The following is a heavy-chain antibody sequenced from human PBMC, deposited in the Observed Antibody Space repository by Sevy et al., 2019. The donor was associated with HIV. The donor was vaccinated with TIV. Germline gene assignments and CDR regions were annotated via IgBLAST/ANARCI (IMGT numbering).Heavy chain of an antibody. Sequence: SETLSLTCTVSGGSVSSGSYYWSWIRQPPGKGLEWIGYIYYSGSTNYNPSLRSRVIISVDTSKNQFSLKLSSVTAADTAVYYCARANPKYYYYGMDVWGQGTTVTVSS. V-gene: IGHV4-61*01. CDR1: GGSVSSGSYY. CDR2: IYYSGST. CDR3: ARANPKYYYYGMDV. J-gene: IGHJ6*02.